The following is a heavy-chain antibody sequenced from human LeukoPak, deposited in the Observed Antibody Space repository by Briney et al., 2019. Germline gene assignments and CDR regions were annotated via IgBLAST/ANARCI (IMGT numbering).Heavy chain of an antibody. J-gene: IGHJ3*02. CDR1: GVPISSYY. D-gene: IGHD5-18*01. V-gene: IGHV4-4*07. CDR3: ARCRTQLWYDAFDI. Sequence: SEPVSLTCTVSGVPISSYYWSWLRQPAAKGLEGIGRMYRSCSANYNPSLKIRVTISVDESKNPFSLKLNSVTAADTAVYYCARCRTQLWYDAFDIWGQGTMLTVSS. CDR2: MYRSCSA.